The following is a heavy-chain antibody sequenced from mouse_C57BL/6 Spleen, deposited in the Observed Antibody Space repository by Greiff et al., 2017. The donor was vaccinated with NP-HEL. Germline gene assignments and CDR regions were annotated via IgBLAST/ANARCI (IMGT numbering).Heavy chain of an antibody. CDR3: ARWGYYGTLDY. D-gene: IGHD1-1*01. J-gene: IGHJ2*01. V-gene: IGHV1-64*01. CDR1: GYTFTSYW. Sequence: QVQLQQPGAELVKPGASVKLSCKASGYTFTSYWMHWVKQRPGQGLEWIGMIHPNSGSTNYNEKFKSKATLTVDKSSSTAYMQLSSLTSEDSAVYYCARWGYYGTLDYWGQGTTLTVSS. CDR2: IHPNSGST.